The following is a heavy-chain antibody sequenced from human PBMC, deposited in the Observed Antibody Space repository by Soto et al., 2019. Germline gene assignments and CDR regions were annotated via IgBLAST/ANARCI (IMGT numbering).Heavy chain of an antibody. CDR2: ISSSSSSV. Sequence: EVQLVESGGGLVQPGGSLKLSCAASGFTFSSYDMNWVRQAPGKGLEWVSHISSSSSSVHYADSVKGRFTISRDNARNSLYLQMSSLRDEDTAVYYCALKWEADYWGRGIVVTVSP. V-gene: IGHV3-48*02. CDR3: ALKWEADY. CDR1: GFTFSSYD. J-gene: IGHJ4*02. D-gene: IGHD1-26*01.